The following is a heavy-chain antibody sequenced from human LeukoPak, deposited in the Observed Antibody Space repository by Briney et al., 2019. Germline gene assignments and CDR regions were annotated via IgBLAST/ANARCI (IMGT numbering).Heavy chain of an antibody. CDR2: INSDGSST. D-gene: IGHD3-10*02. Sequence: GGSLRLSCAASGFTFSNYWMHWVRQAPGKGLVWVSRINSDGSSTSYADAVKGRFTFSRDNAKNTLYLQMNSLRAEDTAVYYCAELGITMIGGVWGKGTTVTISS. CDR3: AELGITMIGGV. J-gene: IGHJ6*04. CDR1: GFTFSNYW. V-gene: IGHV3-74*01.